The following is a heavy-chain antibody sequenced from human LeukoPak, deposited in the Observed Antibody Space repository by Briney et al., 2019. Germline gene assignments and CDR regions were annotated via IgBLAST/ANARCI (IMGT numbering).Heavy chain of an antibody. V-gene: IGHV4-30-4*01. CDR1: GGSTSSGDYY. CDR3: AREADYSGSYYFDP. Sequence: SETLSLTCTVSGGSTSSGDYYWSWIRQPPGKGLEWIGYIYYSGSTYYNPSLKSRVTISVDTSKNQFSLKLSSVTAADTAVYYCAREADYSGSYYFDPWGQGTLVTVSS. J-gene: IGHJ5*02. D-gene: IGHD1-26*01. CDR2: IYYSGST.